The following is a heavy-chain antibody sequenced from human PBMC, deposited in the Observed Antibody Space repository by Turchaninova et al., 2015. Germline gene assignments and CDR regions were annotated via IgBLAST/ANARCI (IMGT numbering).Heavy chain of an antibody. J-gene: IGHJ4*02. Sequence: QVQLLQSGGEVKKPGASVKVSCKASGYTFTRYGISWVRQAPGQGLEWMGWISGYNGNTNYAQKVQDRVTMTTDTSTSTAYMELQSLGSDDTAVYYCARNGVAVAGNPYDYWGQGTLVTVSS. CDR1: GYTFTRYG. CDR2: ISGYNGNT. V-gene: IGHV1-18*04. D-gene: IGHD6-19*01. CDR3: ARNGVAVAGNPYDY.